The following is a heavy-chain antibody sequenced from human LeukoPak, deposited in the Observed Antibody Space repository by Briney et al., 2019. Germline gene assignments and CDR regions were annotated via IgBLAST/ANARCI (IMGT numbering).Heavy chain of an antibody. J-gene: IGHJ5*02. CDR3: VKGHSVVGALRDFFDP. CDR1: GFIFDEYA. D-gene: IGHD3-22*01. CDR2: ISWNNETR. Sequence: GRCLRLSCAASGFIFDEYAMHWVRQAPGKGLEWVSGISWNNETRGYADSVKGRFTTSRDNAKNFLHLEMNNLRPEDTALYYCVKGHSVVGALRDFFDPWGQGTLVTVSS. V-gene: IGHV3-9*01.